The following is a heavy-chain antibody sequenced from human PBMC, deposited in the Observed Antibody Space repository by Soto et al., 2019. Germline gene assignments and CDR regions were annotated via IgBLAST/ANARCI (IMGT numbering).Heavy chain of an antibody. J-gene: IGHJ4*02. D-gene: IGHD6-19*01. CDR1: GFTFSSYA. V-gene: IGHV3-30-3*01. Sequence: GGSLRLSCAASGFTFSSYAMHWVRQAPGKGLEWVAVISYDGSNKYYADSVKGRFTISRDNSKNTLYLQMNSLRAEDTAVYYCARESSGWHRYLFDYWGQGTLVTVSS. CDR2: ISYDGSNK. CDR3: ARESSGWHRYLFDY.